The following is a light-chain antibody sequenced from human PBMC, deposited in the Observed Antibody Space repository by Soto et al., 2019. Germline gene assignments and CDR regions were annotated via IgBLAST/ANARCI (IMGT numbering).Light chain of an antibody. Sequence: DIQMTQSPSTLSASVGDRVTITCRASQSISSWLAWYQQKPGKAPKLLIYKGSSLASGVPSRFSGSGSGTEFTLTISSLQPDDFATYYCQQYNSYSYTFGQGTKLEIK. CDR1: QSISSW. CDR2: KGS. V-gene: IGKV1-5*03. J-gene: IGKJ2*01. CDR3: QQYNSYSYT.